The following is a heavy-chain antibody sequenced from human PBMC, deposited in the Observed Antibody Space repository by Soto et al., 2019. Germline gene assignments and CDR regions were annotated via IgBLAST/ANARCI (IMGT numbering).Heavy chain of an antibody. CDR2: IIPIFGTA. J-gene: IGHJ3*02. CDR3: ARGWYYYDSSGYAFDI. D-gene: IGHD3-22*01. Sequence: SVKVSCKTSGGTFSSYAISWVRQAPGQGLEWMGGIIPIFGTANYAQKFQGRVTITADKSTSTAYMELSSLRAEDTAVYYCARGWYYYDSSGYAFDIWGQGTMVTVSS. V-gene: IGHV1-69*06. CDR1: GGTFSSYA.